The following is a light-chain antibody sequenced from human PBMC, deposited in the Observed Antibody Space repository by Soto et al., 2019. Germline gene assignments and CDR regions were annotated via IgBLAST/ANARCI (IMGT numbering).Light chain of an antibody. Sequence: QSVLTQSPSASASLGASVKLTCTLSSGHSSYAIAWHQQQPEKGPRYLMKLNSDGSHNKGDGSPDRFSGSSSGAERYLTISTLLSEDEADYYCQQWWTDVSVVFGGGTKLTVL. V-gene: IGLV4-69*01. CDR1: SGHSSYA. CDR2: LNSDGSH. CDR3: QQWWTDVSVV. J-gene: IGLJ2*01.